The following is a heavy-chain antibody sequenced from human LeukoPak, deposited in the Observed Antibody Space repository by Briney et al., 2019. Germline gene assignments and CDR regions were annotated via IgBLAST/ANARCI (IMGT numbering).Heavy chain of an antibody. CDR1: GYSISSGYY. CDR2: IYHSGST. V-gene: IGHV4-38-2*02. CDR3: ATTTIRLGY. Sequence: SETLSLTCTVSGYSISSGYYWGWIRQPSGKGLEWIGSIYHSGSTYYNPSLKSRVTISVDTSKNQFSLKLSSVTAADTAVYYCATTTIRLGYWGQGTLVTVSS. J-gene: IGHJ4*02. D-gene: IGHD1-26*01.